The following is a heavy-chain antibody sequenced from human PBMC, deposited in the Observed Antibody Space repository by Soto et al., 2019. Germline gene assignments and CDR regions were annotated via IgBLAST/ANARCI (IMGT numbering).Heavy chain of an antibody. V-gene: IGHV4-61*01. CDR2: VYNSGST. CDR1: GGSVSGGSYC. J-gene: IGHJ2*01. Sequence: QVQLQESGPGLVKPSETLSRTCTVSGGSVSGGSYCWSWIRQPPGKGLECIGYVYNSGSTTYNPSLKSRVTISVDTSTNQCSLGLSSVTAADTAVYYCARVPLTTYFDLWGRGTLVTVSS. D-gene: IGHD3-9*01. CDR3: ARVPLTTYFDL.